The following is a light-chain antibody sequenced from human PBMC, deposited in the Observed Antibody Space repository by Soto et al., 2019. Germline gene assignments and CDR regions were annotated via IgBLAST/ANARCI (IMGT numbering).Light chain of an antibody. CDR3: SSYTSSSTLDYV. CDR1: SSDVGGYNY. V-gene: IGLV2-14*01. Sequence: QYALTQPASVYGSPGQSITISCTGTSSDVGGYNYVSWYQQHPGKAPKLMIYEVSYRPSGVSNRFSGSKSGNTASLTITGLQAEDEADYYCSSYTSSSTLDYVFGTGTKVTVL. J-gene: IGLJ1*01. CDR2: EVS.